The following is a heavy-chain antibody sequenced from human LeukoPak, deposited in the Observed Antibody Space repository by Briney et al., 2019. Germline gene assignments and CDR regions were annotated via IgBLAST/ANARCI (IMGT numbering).Heavy chain of an antibody. CDR3: ATRPPRVYRSSTSCYGMDV. Sequence: PSETLSLTCAVYGGSFSGYYWSWIRQPPGKGLEWIGEINHSGSTNYNPSLKSRVTISVDTSKNQFSLKLNSVTAADTAVYYCATRPPRVYRSSTSCYGMDVWGKGTTVTVSS. J-gene: IGHJ6*04. CDR2: INHSGST. D-gene: IGHD2-2*01. V-gene: IGHV4-34*01. CDR1: GGSFSGYY.